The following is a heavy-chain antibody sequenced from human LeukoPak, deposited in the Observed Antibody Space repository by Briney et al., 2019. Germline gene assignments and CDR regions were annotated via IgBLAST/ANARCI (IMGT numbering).Heavy chain of an antibody. V-gene: IGHV7-4-1*02. D-gene: IGHD6-19*01. J-gene: IGHJ4*02. CDR2: INTNTGNP. CDR1: GYTFTSYA. Sequence: WASVKVSCKASGYTFTSYAMNWVRQAPGQGLEWMGWINTNTGNPTYAQGFTGRFVFSLDTSVSTAYLQISSLKAEDTAVYYCARVPGSGWNPYYFDYWGQGTLVTVSS. CDR3: ARVPGSGWNPYYFDY.